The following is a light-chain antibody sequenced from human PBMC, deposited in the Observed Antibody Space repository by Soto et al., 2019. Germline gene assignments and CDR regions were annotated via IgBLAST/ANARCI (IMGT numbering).Light chain of an antibody. V-gene: IGLV1-40*01. J-gene: IGLJ3*02. Sequence: QSVLTRPPSVSGAPGQRVTISCTGSSSNIGAGYDVQWYQQLPGTAPKLLISNNNNRPSGVPDRFSGSKSDTSASLAITGIQAEDEADYYCQSFDRSLSGWVFGGGTKLTVL. CDR2: NNN. CDR3: QSFDRSLSGWV. CDR1: SSNIGAGYD.